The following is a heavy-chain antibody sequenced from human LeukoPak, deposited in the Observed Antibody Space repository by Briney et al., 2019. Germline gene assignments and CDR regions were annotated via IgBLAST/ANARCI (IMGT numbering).Heavy chain of an antibody. CDR1: GFTFSSYS. V-gene: IGHV3-23*01. J-gene: IGHJ4*02. Sequence: GGSLRLSCAASGFTFSSYSMNWVRQAPGKGLEWVSVISGSGDNTYYADSVKGRFTISRDNSKNMLYLQMNSLRAEDTAVYYCAKWKYSNSGIDDYWGQGTLVTVSS. CDR3: AKWKYSNSGIDDY. CDR2: ISGSGDNT. D-gene: IGHD6-6*01.